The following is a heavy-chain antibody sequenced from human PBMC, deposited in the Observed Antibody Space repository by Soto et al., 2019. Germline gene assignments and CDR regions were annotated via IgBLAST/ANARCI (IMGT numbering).Heavy chain of an antibody. D-gene: IGHD6-13*01. J-gene: IGHJ5*02. Sequence: GGSLRLSCSASGFTFSSYAMHWVRQAPGKGLEYVSAISSNGGSTYYADSVKGRFTISRDNSKNTLYLQMSSLRAEDTAVYYCGAAGKQDWFDPWGQGTLVTVSS. CDR1: GFTFSSYA. V-gene: IGHV3-64D*06. CDR3: GAAGKQDWFDP. CDR2: ISSNGGST.